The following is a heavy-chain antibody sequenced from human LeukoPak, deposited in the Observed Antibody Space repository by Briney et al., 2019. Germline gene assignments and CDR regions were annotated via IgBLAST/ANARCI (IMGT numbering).Heavy chain of an antibody. CDR3: ATDPIPRLPHEGY. V-gene: IGHV3-15*01. Sequence: PGGSLRLSCAASGFTFSSYSMNWVRQAPGKGLEWVGRIKSNADGGTTDYAAPVKGRFTISRHDSESTLYLQMNSLKTEDTAVYYCATDPIPRLPHEGYWGQGTLVTVSS. CDR1: GFTFSSYS. J-gene: IGHJ4*02. CDR2: IKSNADGGTT. D-gene: IGHD5-12*01.